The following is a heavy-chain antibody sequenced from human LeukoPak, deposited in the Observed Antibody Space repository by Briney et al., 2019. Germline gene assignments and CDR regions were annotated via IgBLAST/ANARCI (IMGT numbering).Heavy chain of an antibody. D-gene: IGHD1-26*01. CDR2: IYSSGSA. CDR3: ARGKVGGREGTDL. CDR1: GGSFSGYY. J-gene: IGHJ5*02. Sequence: SETLSLTCAVYGGSFSGYYWSWIRQPPGKGLESIGYIYSSGSAVYNPSLKSRVSMSVDTSKNQFSLKLNSVTAADTAVYYCARGKVGGREGTDLWGQGTLVTVSS. V-gene: IGHV4-59*01.